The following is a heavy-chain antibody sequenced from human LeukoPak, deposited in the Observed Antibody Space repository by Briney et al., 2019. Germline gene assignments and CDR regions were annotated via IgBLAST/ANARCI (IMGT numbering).Heavy chain of an antibody. J-gene: IGHJ5*02. CDR3: ARDRYSSSRGIWFDP. Sequence: PSETLSLTCAVSGGSISSSNWWSWVRQPPGKGLEWIGEIYHSGSTNYNPSLKSRVTISVDKSKNQFSLKLSSVTAADTAVYYCARDRYSSSRGIWFDPWGQGTLVTVSS. V-gene: IGHV4-4*02. CDR1: GGSISSSNW. D-gene: IGHD6-13*01. CDR2: IYHSGST.